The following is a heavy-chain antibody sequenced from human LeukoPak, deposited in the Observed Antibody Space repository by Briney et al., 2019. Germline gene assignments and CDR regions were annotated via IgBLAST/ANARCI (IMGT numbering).Heavy chain of an antibody. CDR1: GVTFSSYS. V-gene: IGHV3-21*01. CDR3: ARDPRGYSSSWYYDDY. J-gene: IGHJ4*02. Sequence: PGGPLRLSCEASGVTFSSYSMNWVRQAPGKGLEWVSSISSSSTYIYYADSVKGRFTISRDNAKNSLYLQMSSLRAEDTAVYYCARDPRGYSSSWYYDDYWGQGTPVTASS. D-gene: IGHD6-13*01. CDR2: ISSSSTYI.